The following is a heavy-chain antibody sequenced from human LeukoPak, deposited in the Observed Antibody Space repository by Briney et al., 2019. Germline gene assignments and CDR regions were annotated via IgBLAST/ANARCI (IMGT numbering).Heavy chain of an antibody. CDR3: ARSTDSSGYQAWFDS. J-gene: IGHJ5*01. CDR1: GYTFTGYY. V-gene: IGHV1-2*06. D-gene: IGHD3-22*01. CDR2: INPDSGVT. Sequence: ASVKVSCKASGYTFTGYYMHWVRQAPGQGLEWLGRINPDSGVTNYAQKFQGRITMTRDTSISTAYMGLDRRTTDATAGYFCARSTDSSGYQAWFDSWGQGTLVTVSS.